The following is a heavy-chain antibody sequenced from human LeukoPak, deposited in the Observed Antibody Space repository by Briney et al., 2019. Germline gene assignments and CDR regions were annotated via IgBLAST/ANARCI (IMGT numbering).Heavy chain of an antibody. Sequence: SETLSLTCTVSGGSISSYYWSWIRQPAGKGLEWIGRIYTSGSTNYNPSLKSRVTMSVDTSKNQFSLKLSSVTAADTAVYYCARGSFRPRYYDFWSGFDYWGQGTLVTVSS. D-gene: IGHD3-3*01. CDR3: ARGSFRPRYYDFWSGFDY. CDR1: GGSISSYY. CDR2: IYTSGST. V-gene: IGHV4-4*07. J-gene: IGHJ4*02.